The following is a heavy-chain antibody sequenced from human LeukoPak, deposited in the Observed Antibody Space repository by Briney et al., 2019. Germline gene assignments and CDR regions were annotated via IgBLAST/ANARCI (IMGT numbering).Heavy chain of an antibody. D-gene: IGHD6-19*01. CDR2: IYPGDSDT. CDR1: GYSFTSCW. CDR3: ARRSGWYSGLNWFDP. Sequence: GESLRISCKGSGYSFTSCWIGWVRQMPGKGLEWMGIIYPGDSDTRYSPSFQGQVTISADKSISTAYLQWSSLKASDTAMYYCARRSGWYSGLNWFDPWGQGTLVTVSS. J-gene: IGHJ5*02. V-gene: IGHV5-51*01.